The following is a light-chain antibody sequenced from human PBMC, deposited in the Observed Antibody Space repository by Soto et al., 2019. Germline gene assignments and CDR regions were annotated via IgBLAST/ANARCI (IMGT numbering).Light chain of an antibody. CDR3: QQANSFPFT. CDR1: QGISSW. J-gene: IGKJ4*01. Sequence: DIQMTQSPSSVSASVGDRVTITCRASQGISSWLGWYQQKPGKAPKLLIYAASSLQSGVPSRCICSGSGTDFTLTISSLQPADFATYYCQQANSFPFTFGGGTKVEIK. CDR2: AAS. V-gene: IGKV1D-12*01.